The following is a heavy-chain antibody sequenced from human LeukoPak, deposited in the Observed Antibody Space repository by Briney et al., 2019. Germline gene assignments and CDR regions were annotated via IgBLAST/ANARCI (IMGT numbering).Heavy chain of an antibody. CDR1: GGSISSSSYY. V-gene: IGHV4-39*01. J-gene: IGHJ4*02. CDR3: ARGPFFDY. Sequence: SETLSITCTVSGGSISSSSYYWGWIRQPPGKGLEWIGSIYYSGSTYYNPSLKSRVTISVDTSKNQFSLKLSSVTAADTAVYYCARGPFFDYWGQGTLVTVSS. CDR2: IYYSGST.